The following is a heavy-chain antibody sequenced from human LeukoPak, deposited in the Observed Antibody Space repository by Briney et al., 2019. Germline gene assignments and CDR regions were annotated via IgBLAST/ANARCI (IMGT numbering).Heavy chain of an antibody. J-gene: IGHJ4*02. V-gene: IGHV3-30*03. Sequence: GRSLRLSCAASGFTFSSYGMHWVRQAPGKGLEWVAVISYDGSNKYYADSVKGRFTISRDNSKNTLYLQMNSLRAEDTAVYYCAREIPYYYDSSAFHYWGQGTLVTVSS. D-gene: IGHD3-22*01. CDR1: GFTFSSYG. CDR3: AREIPYYYDSSAFHY. CDR2: ISYDGSNK.